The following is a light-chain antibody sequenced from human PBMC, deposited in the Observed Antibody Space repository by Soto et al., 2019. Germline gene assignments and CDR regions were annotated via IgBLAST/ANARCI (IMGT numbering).Light chain of an antibody. CDR3: SSYAVSSGVI. V-gene: IGLV2-14*03. Sequence: QSVLTQPASVSGSPGQSITISCTGTSSDIGAYNFVSWYQQHPAKAPQLLIYDVSFRPSGVSDRFSGSKSGSTASLTISGLQSEDEADYYCSSYAVSSGVIFGGGTQLTVL. J-gene: IGLJ2*01. CDR1: SSDIGAYNF. CDR2: DVS.